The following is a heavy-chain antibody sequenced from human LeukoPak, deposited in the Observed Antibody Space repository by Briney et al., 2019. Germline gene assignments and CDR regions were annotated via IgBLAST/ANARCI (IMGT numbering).Heavy chain of an antibody. CDR3: ARAYSSGWYRGPMHQYFDY. CDR2: IYTSGST. Sequence: SQTLSLTCTVSGGSISSGSYYWSWIRQPAGKGLEWIGRIYTSGSTHYNPSLKSRVTISVDTSKNQFSLKLSSVTAADTAVYYCARAYSSGWYRGPMHQYFDYWGQGTLVTVSS. J-gene: IGHJ4*02. V-gene: IGHV4-61*02. CDR1: GGSISSGSYY. D-gene: IGHD6-19*01.